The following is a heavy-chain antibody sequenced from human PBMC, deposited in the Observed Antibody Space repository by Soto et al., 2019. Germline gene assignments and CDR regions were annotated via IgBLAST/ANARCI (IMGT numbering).Heavy chain of an antibody. D-gene: IGHD3-3*01. CDR2: ITPNGGAT. V-gene: IGHV3-23*01. J-gene: IGHJ4*02. Sequence: EAQLLESGGGLVQPGGSLRLSCAGSGFTFSGYVMNWVRQSPGKGLEWVATITPNGGATHYADSVKGRFTISRDNSKNTLYLQMNSLRVEDTAIFYCAKDLGWELPRGVLWGQGTLVTVSS. CDR1: GFTFSGYV. CDR3: AKDLGWELPRGVL.